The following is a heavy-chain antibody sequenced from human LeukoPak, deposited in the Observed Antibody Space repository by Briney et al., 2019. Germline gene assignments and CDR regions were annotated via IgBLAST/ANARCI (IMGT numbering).Heavy chain of an antibody. V-gene: IGHV4-39*01. CDR2: IHHSGST. CDR3: ARGSVECSSPSCSTIYYYSGMDV. CDR1: RGSIGSGIYY. D-gene: IGHD2-2*01. Sequence: PETLSLTCTVSRGSIGSGIYYWGWIRDPPGKGVEWIGTIHHSGSTYYNPSLKSRVIISVDASKNQFSLKLSSVTAADTAVYSCARGSVECSSPSCSTIYYYSGMDVWGQGTTVTGSS. J-gene: IGHJ6*02.